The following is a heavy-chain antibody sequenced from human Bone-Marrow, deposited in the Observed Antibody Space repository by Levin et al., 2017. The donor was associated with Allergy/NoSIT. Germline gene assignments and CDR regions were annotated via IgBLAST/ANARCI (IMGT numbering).Heavy chain of an antibody. CDR2: IYWDDDK. D-gene: IGHD3-10*01. Sequence: ESGPTLVKPTQTLTLTCTFSGFSLTTSGVGVGWIRQPPGKALEWLALIYWDDDKRYSPSLKSRLTITKDTSKNQVVLTLTNMDPVDTATYYCAHYELTIRRGAPWGWGQGTLVTVSS. CDR1: GFSLTTSGVG. V-gene: IGHV2-5*02. J-gene: IGHJ4*02. CDR3: AHYELTIRRGAPWG.